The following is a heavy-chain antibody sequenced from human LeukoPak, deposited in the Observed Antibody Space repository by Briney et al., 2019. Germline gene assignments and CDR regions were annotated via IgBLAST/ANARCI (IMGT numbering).Heavy chain of an antibody. V-gene: IGHV3-48*03. Sequence: GGSLRLSCATSGFMFSSYEMNWVRQAPGRGLEWLSYISSSGSPIYYADSVKGRFTISRDNAKNSLYLQINSLRAEDTAVYYCARGKGGRAAAGTLGYYFDYWGQGTLVTVSS. D-gene: IGHD6-13*01. J-gene: IGHJ4*02. CDR2: ISSSGSPI. CDR3: ARGKGGRAAAGTLGYYFDY. CDR1: GFMFSSYE.